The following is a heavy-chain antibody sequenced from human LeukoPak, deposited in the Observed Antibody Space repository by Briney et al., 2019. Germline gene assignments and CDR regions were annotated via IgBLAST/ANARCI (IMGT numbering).Heavy chain of an antibody. CDR3: AKVSYADYGSWRPPFMDV. D-gene: IGHD3-10*01. J-gene: IGHJ6*02. V-gene: IGHV3-23*01. CDR2: ISDTSTNT. Sequence: PGGSLRLSCAASGFTFSNYALSWVRQAPGKGLEWVSNISDTSTNTFYADSVTGRFTISRDNYMNTLYLQMNSLRAGDTAIYFCAKVSYADYGSWRPPFMDVWGQGTMVTVSS. CDR1: GFTFSNYA.